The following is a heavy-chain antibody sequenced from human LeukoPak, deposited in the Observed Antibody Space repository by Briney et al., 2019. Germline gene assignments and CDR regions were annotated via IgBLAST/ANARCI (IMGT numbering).Heavy chain of an antibody. D-gene: IGHD5-12*01. Sequence: SETLSLTCTVSGGSISSSSYYWGWIRQPPGKGLEWIGSINYSGSTNYNPSLKSRVTISVDTSKNQFSLKLSSVTAADTAVYYCARVNSFGWLRLGGNWFDPWGQGTLVTVSS. J-gene: IGHJ5*02. CDR1: GGSISSSSYY. CDR3: ARVNSFGWLRLGGNWFDP. CDR2: INYSGST. V-gene: IGHV4-39*07.